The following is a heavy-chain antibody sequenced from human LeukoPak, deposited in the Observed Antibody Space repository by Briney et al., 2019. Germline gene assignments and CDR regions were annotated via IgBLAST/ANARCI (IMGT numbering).Heavy chain of an antibody. D-gene: IGHD3-16*01. CDR1: GFSLSTSGVG. CDR2: IYWDDDK. J-gene: IGHJ4*02. CDR3: AHSMYYSTGPYYFVY. V-gene: IGHV2-5*02. Sequence: SGPTLVNPTQTLTLTCTFSGFSLSTSGVGVGWIRQPPGKALEWLAVIYWDDDKRYSPSLKSRLTITKDTSKNQVVLTMTNMDPMDTATYYCAHSMYYSTGPYYFVYWGQGTLVTVSS.